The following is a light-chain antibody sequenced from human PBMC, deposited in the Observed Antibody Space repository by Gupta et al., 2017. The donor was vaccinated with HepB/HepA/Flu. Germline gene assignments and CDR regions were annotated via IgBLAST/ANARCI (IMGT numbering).Light chain of an antibody. Sequence: EIVLTQCPGTLSLSPGERATLSCRASQYVISTYLAWYQQRPGQAPRLLIYSASNRATGIPDRFSGSGSGTDFTLTISRLEPEDFAVYYCHHYGSSSWTFGQGTEVEIK. J-gene: IGKJ1*01. CDR1: QYVISTY. CDR2: SAS. CDR3: HHYGSSSWT. V-gene: IGKV3-20*01.